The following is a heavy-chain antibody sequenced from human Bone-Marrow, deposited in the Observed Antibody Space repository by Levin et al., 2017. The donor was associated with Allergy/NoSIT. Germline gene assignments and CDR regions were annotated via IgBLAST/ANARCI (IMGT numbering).Heavy chain of an antibody. Sequence: GGSLRLSCAASGFTFSSYAMSWVRQAPGKGLEWVSAISGSGGSTYYADSVKGRFTISRDNSKNTLYLQMNSLRAEDTAVYYCAKVSMATIIIGYFDYWGQGTLVTVSS. CDR1: GFTFSSYA. J-gene: IGHJ4*02. V-gene: IGHV3-23*01. CDR3: AKVSMATIIIGYFDY. CDR2: ISGSGGST. D-gene: IGHD5-24*01.